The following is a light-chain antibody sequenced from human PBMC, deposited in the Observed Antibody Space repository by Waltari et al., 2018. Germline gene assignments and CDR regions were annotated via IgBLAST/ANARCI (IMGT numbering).Light chain of an antibody. J-gene: IGKJ2*01. CDR3: QQYYSYLT. Sequence: AIRITQSPSSLSASTGARVTITCRAGQGISSYLAWYQQKPGKAPNLLIYAASTLQSGVPSRFSGSGSGTDFTLTISCLQSEDFATYYCQQYYSYLTFGQGTKLEIK. V-gene: IGKV1-8*01. CDR1: QGISSY. CDR2: AAS.